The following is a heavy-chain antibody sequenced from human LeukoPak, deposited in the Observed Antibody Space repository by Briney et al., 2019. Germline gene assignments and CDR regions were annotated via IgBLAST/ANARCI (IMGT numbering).Heavy chain of an antibody. CDR2: ISGSGGST. V-gene: IGHV3-23*01. CDR1: GFTFSSHW. J-gene: IGHJ6*02. Sequence: GGCLRLSCEASGFTFSSHWMSWVRQAPGKGLEWVSAISGSGGSTYYADSVKGRFTISRDNSKNTLYLQMNSLRAEDTAVYYCAKDDYGDYYYYGMDVWGQGTTVTVSS. D-gene: IGHD4-17*01. CDR3: AKDDYGDYYYYGMDV.